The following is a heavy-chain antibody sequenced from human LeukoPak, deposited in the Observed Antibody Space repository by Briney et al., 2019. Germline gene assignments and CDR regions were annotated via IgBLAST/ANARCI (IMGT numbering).Heavy chain of an antibody. V-gene: IGHV3-11*01. J-gene: IGHJ6*02. CDR2: ISSSGSTI. Sequence: GGSLRLSCAASGFTFSDYYMSWIRQAPGKGLEWASYISSSGSTIYYADSVKGRFTISRDNAKNSLYLQMNSLRAEDTAVYYCARGGELDYYYYYGMDVWGQGTTVTVSS. D-gene: IGHD3-3*02. CDR3: ARGGELDYYYYYGMDV. CDR1: GFTFSDYY.